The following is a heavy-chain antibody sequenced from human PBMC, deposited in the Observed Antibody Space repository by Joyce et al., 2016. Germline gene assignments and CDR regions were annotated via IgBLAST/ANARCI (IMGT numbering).Heavy chain of an antibody. D-gene: IGHD6-19*01. CDR2: INNSGVT. J-gene: IGHJ4*02. CDR1: GGPFRGFF. Sequence: QVQLQQWGAGLLKPLETPCLTGAVSGGPFRGFFWTWVRQPPGKGLEWIGDINNSGVTNYNPSLKTRVTFSVDTSKNQFSLKLTSLSAADTAVYYCARSQWLAPLMYWGQGTPVTVSS. CDR3: ARSQWLAPLMY. V-gene: IGHV4-34*02.